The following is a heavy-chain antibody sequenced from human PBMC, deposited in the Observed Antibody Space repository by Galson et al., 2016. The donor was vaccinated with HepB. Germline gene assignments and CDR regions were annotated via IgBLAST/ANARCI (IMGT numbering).Heavy chain of an antibody. CDR3: AKDFTMIVVPYYYYGMDV. D-gene: IGHD3-22*01. Sequence: SLRLSCAASGFTFLSYGMHWVRQAPGKGLEWVAVISYDGSIKYYVDSVQGRFTISRDNSKNTLYLQMNSLRAEDMAVYYCAKDFTMIVVPYYYYGMDVWGQGTTVTVSS. J-gene: IGHJ6*02. CDR1: GFTFLSYG. V-gene: IGHV3-30*18. CDR2: ISYDGSIK.